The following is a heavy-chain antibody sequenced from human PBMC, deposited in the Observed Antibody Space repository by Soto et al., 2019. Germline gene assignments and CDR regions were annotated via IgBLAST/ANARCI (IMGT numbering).Heavy chain of an antibody. J-gene: IGHJ5*02. CDR2: ISYDGSNK. Sequence: GGSLRLSCAASGFTFSSYGMHWVRQAPGKGLEWVAVISYDGSNKYYADSVKGRFTISRDNSKNTLYLQMNSLRAEDTAVYYCAKDITGTTRDVHGPWGQGTLVTVSS. CDR3: AKDITGTTRDVHGP. V-gene: IGHV3-30*18. D-gene: IGHD1-20*01. CDR1: GFTFSSYG.